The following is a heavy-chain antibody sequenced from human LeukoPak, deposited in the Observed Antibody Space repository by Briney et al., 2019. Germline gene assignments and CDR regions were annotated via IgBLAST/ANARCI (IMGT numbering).Heavy chain of an antibody. CDR2: IYYSGST. J-gene: IGHJ6*02. CDR3: ASSGVAYYYYYGMDV. V-gene: IGHV4-59*01. CDR1: GGSISSYY. Sequence: SETLSLTCTVSGGSISSYYWSWIRQPPGKGLEWIGYIYYSGSTNYNPSLKSRVTTSVDTSKNQFSLKLSSLTAADTAVYYCASSGVAYYYYYGMDVWGQGTTVTVS. D-gene: IGHD3-3*01.